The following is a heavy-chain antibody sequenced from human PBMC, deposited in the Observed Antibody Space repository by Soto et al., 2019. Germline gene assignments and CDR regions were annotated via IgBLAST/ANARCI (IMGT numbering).Heavy chain of an antibody. J-gene: IGHJ4*02. CDR2: ISGTGSTT. D-gene: IGHD6-25*01. V-gene: IGHV3-23*01. Sequence: EVQLSESGGGSVQPGGSLRLSCAASGFSLLTHVMTWVRQAPGKGLEWVAGISGTGSTTYSADSVRGRFTIPRYKSKNRLYLQMNSLRADDTALYFCARRSGKAAREDYCDNVGQGALVTVSS. CDR3: ARRSGKAAREDYCDN. CDR1: GFSLLTHV.